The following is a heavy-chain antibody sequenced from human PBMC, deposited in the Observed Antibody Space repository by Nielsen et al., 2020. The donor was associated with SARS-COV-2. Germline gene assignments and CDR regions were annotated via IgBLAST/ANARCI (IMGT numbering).Heavy chain of an antibody. Sequence: GESLKISCAASGFTFSSYSMNWVRQAPGKGLEWVSYISSSSSTIYYADSVKGRFTISRDNAKNSLYLQMNSLRAEDTAVYYCAREEQHPSQNWGQGTLVTVSS. J-gene: IGHJ4*02. V-gene: IGHV3-48*04. D-gene: IGHD6-13*01. CDR3: AREEQHPSQN. CDR1: GFTFSSYS. CDR2: ISSSSSTI.